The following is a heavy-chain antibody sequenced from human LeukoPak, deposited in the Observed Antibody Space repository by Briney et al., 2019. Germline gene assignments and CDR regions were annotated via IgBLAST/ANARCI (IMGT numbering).Heavy chain of an antibody. J-gene: IGHJ4*02. V-gene: IGHV3-30-3*01. Sequence: PGGSLRLSCAASGFTFSSYEMNWVRQAPGKGLEWVAVISYDGSNKYYADSVKGRFTISRDNSKSTLYLQMDSLIAGDTAVYYCARQGDTGSWYFDYWGQGTLVTVSS. CDR2: ISYDGSNK. CDR3: ARQGDTGSWYFDY. CDR1: GFTFSSYE. D-gene: IGHD2-21*02.